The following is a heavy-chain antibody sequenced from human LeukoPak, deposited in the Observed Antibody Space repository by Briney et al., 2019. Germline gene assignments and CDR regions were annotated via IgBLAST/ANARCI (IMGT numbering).Heavy chain of an antibody. D-gene: IGHD6-19*01. CDR3: AGSGWQVYLDY. Sequence: PGGSLRLSCAASGFTFGRFWMTWVRQAPGKGLEWVANIKQDGSEKYYVDSVKGRFTISRDNAKNSLYLQMNSLRAEDTAVYYCAGSGWQVYLDYWGQGTLVTVSS. CDR2: IKQDGSEK. CDR1: GFTFGRFW. V-gene: IGHV3-7*01. J-gene: IGHJ4*02.